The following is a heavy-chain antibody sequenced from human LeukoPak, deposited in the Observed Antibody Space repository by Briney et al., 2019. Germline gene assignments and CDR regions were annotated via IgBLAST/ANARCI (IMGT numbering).Heavy chain of an antibody. D-gene: IGHD1-26*01. J-gene: IGHJ4*02. CDR3: ARAGIVTDAARGSVTLDY. CDR2: VIHSGST. CDR1: GESFSGYY. Sequence: TSETLSLTRAVYGESFSGYYWSWIRQPPGKGLEWIGEVIHSGSTNYNPSLKSRVTISVDTSKNQFSLKLSSVTAADTAVYYCARAGIVTDAARGSVTLDYWGQGTLLTVSS. V-gene: IGHV4-34*12.